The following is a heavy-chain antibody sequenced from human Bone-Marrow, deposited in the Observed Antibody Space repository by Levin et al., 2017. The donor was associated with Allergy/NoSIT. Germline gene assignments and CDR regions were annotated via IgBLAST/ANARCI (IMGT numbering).Heavy chain of an antibody. V-gene: IGHV3-64*01. J-gene: IGHJ4*02. CDR3: AREFITRNAALDD. D-gene: IGHD6-25*01. Sequence: PGGSLRLSCAASGFTFSSYAMHWVRQAPGKGLEFVSAIDTNGGNTFYSNSVKGRFTISRDNSKNTLYLQMGSLRAEDMAVYYCAREFITRNAALDDWGQGTLVTVSS. CDR2: IDTNGGNT. CDR1: GFTFSSYA.